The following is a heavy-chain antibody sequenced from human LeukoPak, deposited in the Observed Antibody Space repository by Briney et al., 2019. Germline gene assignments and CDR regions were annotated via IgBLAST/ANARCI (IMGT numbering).Heavy chain of an antibody. CDR2: IIPILGTA. D-gene: IGHD3-3*01. Sequence: SVKVSCKASGGTFSSYAISWVRQAPGQGLEWMGRIIPILGTANYAQKFQGRVTITADESTTTAYMELSSLRSEDTAVYYCARATLWSGSNRYHYYYYMDVWGKGTTVTVSS. V-gene: IGHV1-69*11. J-gene: IGHJ6*03. CDR3: ARATLWSGSNRYHYYYYMDV. CDR1: GGTFSSYA.